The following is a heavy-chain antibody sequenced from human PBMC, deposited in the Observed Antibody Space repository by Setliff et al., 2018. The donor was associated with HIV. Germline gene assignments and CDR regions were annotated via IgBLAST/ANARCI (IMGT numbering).Heavy chain of an antibody. CDR2: ISSSSSPI. J-gene: IGHJ6*03. CDR1: GFTFSSYA. CDR3: ARDRESSSSWYQIYFDYYMDV. D-gene: IGHD6-13*01. Sequence: LSLSCAASGFTFSSYAMNWVRQAPGKGLEWVSYISSSSSPIFYADSVKGRFTISRDNAKNSLYLQMNSLRAEDTAVYYCARDRESSSSWYQIYFDYYMDVWGKGTTVTVSS. V-gene: IGHV3-48*01.